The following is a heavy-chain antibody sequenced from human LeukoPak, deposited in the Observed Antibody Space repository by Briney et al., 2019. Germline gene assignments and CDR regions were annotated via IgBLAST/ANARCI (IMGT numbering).Heavy chain of an antibody. V-gene: IGHV4-34*01. CDR1: GGSFSGYY. CDR2: INHSGST. J-gene: IGHJ5*02. D-gene: IGHD6-13*01. Sequence: SETLSLTCAVYGGSFSGYYWSWIRQPPGKGLEWIGEINHSGSTNYNPSLKSRVTISADTSKNQFSLKLSSVTAADTAVYYCARVFGSSWYRYYWFDPWGQGTLVTVSS. CDR3: ARVFGSSWYRYYWFDP.